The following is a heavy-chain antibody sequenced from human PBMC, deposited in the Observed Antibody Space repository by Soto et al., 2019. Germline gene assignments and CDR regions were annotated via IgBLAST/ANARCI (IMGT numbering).Heavy chain of an antibody. V-gene: IGHV4-34*01. CDR3: ARRTYYYDSSGYMYFDY. J-gene: IGHJ4*02. CDR2: INHSGST. CDR1: GGSFSGYY. D-gene: IGHD3-22*01. Sequence: EXLSLTCAVYGGSFSGYYWSWIRQPPGKGLEWIGEINHSGSTNYNPSLKSRVTISVDTSKNQFSLKLSSVTAADTAVYYCARRTYYYDSSGYMYFDYWGQGTLVTVSS.